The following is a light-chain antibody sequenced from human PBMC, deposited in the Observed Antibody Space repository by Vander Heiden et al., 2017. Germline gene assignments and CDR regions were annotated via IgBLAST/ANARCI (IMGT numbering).Light chain of an antibody. CDR3: QQVNIWPSIT. J-gene: IGKJ5*01. CDR1: QSVSSY. CDR2: DAS. V-gene: IGKV3-15*01. Sequence: EVVMTQSPATLSVSPGERATLSCRASQSVSSYLAWYQQKPGQAPRLLIYDASTRDTGIPARFSGSGYGTEFTLTISSRQSEDFGVYYCQQVNIWPSITFGQGTRLEIK.